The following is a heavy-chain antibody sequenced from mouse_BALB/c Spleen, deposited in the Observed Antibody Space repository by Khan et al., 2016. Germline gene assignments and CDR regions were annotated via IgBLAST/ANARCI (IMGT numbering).Heavy chain of an antibody. V-gene: IGHV6-6*02. CDR2: IRLKSDDYVT. Sequence: EVKLEVSGRGLVQPGGSMKLSCVASGFTLSNYWMNWVRQSPEKGLEWVAVIRLKSDDYVTPDAVSVKGRFTNSSDDAISSVYLQVNNFRAEATGTYYCCILLWGQGTTLTVSS. J-gene: IGHJ2*01. CDR3: CILL. CDR1: GFTLSNYW.